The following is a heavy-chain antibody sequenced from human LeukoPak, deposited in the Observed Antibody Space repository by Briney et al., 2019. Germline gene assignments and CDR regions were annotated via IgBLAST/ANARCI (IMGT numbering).Heavy chain of an antibody. Sequence: SETLSLTCTVSGGSISSDYWSWIRQSPGKGMEWIGHVHYRGSTTYNPSLRSRVTISVHTSKTHFSLKLSSVTAADTAIYYCARGTSGRYFIFDDWGQGTLVTVSS. CDR1: GGSISSDY. J-gene: IGHJ4*02. V-gene: IGHV4-59*08. CDR3: ARGTSGRYFIFDD. CDR2: VHYRGST. D-gene: IGHD3-9*01.